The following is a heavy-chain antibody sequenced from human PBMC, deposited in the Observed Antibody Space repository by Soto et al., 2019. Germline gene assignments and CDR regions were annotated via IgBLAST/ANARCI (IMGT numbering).Heavy chain of an antibody. J-gene: IGHJ4*02. D-gene: IGHD6-19*01. CDR2: INPNSGGT. CDR1: GYTFTGYY. V-gene: IGHV1-2*02. Sequence: ASVKVSCKASGYTFTGYYMHWVRQAPGQGLEWMGWINPNSGGTNYAQKFQGRVTMTRDTSISTAYMELSRLRSDDTAVYYCARTSSGWYSHFDYWGQGNLVTSPQ. CDR3: ARTSSGWYSHFDY.